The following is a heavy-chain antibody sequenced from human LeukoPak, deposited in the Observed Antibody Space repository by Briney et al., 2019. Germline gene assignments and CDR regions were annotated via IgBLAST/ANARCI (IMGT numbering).Heavy chain of an antibody. Sequence: GASVKGSCKGSGYTFTRYYMNWGGQAPGQGVVWMGWVNPNSGGTNYAQKFQGRVTMTRDTSISTAYMELSRLRSDDTAVYYCARGLIGGYGDYVAYYYYGMDVWGQGTTVTVSS. CDR3: ARGLIGGYGDYVAYYYYGMDV. CDR2: VNPNSGGT. V-gene: IGHV1-2*02. J-gene: IGHJ6*02. D-gene: IGHD4-17*01. CDR1: GYTFTRYY.